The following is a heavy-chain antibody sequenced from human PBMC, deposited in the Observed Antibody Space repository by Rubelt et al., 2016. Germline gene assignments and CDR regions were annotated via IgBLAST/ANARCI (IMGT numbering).Heavy chain of an antibody. CDR3: AIHLKTTRGRMDV. V-gene: IGHV4-39*01. CDR2: IYYSGST. J-gene: IGHJ6*02. D-gene: IGHD1-7*01. Sequence: QVQLQESGPGLVKPSETLSLTCTVSGGSISSSSYYWGWIRQPPGKGLEWIGSIYYSGSTYYNPSLKRRCTISVDTSKNQFSLKLSSVTAADTAVYYCAIHLKTTRGRMDVWGQGTTVTVSS. CDR1: GGSISSSSYY.